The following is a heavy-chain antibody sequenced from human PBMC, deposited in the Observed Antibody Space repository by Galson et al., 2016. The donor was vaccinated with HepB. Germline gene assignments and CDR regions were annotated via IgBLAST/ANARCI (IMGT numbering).Heavy chain of an antibody. D-gene: IGHD5-18*01. CDR1: GFTFSSYG. CDR2: ISYDGSNK. Sequence: SLRLSCAASGFTFSSYGMHWVRQAPGKGLEWVAVISYDGSNKYYADSVKGRFTISRDNSKNTLYLQMNSLRAEDTAVYYCAKDEDTAIEYYFDYCGQGTPVTGSS. CDR3: AKDEDTAIEYYFDY. J-gene: IGHJ4*02. V-gene: IGHV3-30*18.